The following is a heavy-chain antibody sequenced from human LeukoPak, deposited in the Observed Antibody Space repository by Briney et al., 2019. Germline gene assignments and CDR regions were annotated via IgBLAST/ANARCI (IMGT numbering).Heavy chain of an antibody. CDR2: IIPIFGTA. Sequence: SVKVSCKASGYTFTSYYMHWVRQAPGQGLEWMGGIIPIFGTANYAQKFQDRVTITADESTSTAYMELSSLRSEDTAVYYCARDFIGGYYDSSGYYSGAFDIWGQGTMVTVSS. CDR1: GYTFTSYY. CDR3: ARDFIGGYYDSSGYYSGAFDI. V-gene: IGHV1-69*13. D-gene: IGHD3-22*01. J-gene: IGHJ3*02.